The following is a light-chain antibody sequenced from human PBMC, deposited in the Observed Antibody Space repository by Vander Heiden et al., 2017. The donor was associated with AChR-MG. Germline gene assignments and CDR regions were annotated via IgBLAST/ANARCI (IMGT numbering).Light chain of an antibody. Sequence: DVVMTQSPLSLPVTLGQPASLSCRSSQNLLYSNGNTYLSWFQQRPGQSPRRLIYTVSYRDSGVPDRFSGSGSGTDFTLKISRVEAEDVGVYYCLQGTHWPWTFGRGTKVEIK. CDR2: TVS. V-gene: IGKV2-30*01. J-gene: IGKJ1*01. CDR3: LQGTHWPWT. CDR1: QNLLYSNGNTY.